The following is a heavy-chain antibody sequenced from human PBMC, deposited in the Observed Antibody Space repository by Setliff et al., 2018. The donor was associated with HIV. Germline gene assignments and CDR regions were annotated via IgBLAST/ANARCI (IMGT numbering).Heavy chain of an antibody. D-gene: IGHD2-8*02. CDR1: SGSFNNYL. CDR3: ATRRGDSWSFDF. J-gene: IGHJ4*02. CDR2: VNHGGNI. V-gene: IGHV4-34*01. Sequence: SETLSLTCAVYYSGSFNNYLWSWIRQSPESGLEWLGEVNHGGNINYNPSLQSRVTVSVDTSKLHFSLKVTSVTVADTAVYYCATRRGDSWSFDFWGQGTQVTVSS.